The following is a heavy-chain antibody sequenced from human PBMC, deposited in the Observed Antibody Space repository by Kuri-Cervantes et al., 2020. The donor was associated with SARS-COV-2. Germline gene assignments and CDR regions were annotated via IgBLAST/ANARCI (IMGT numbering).Heavy chain of an antibody. CDR2: IYSGGST. J-gene: IGHJ5*02. V-gene: IGHV3-53*01. Sequence: GESLNISCAASGFTVSSNYMSWVRQAPGKGLEWVSVIYSGGSTYYADSVQGRFTISRDNSKNTLYLQMNSLRVEDTAVYYCAREDRYGGNLNWFDPWGQGTLVTVSS. CDR1: GFTVSSNY. CDR3: AREDRYGGNLNWFDP. D-gene: IGHD1-26*01.